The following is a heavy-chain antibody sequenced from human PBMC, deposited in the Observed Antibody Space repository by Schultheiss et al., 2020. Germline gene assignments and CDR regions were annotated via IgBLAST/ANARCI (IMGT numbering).Heavy chain of an antibody. D-gene: IGHD3-22*01. CDR1: GFTFSSYS. V-gene: IGHV3-23*01. CDR2: ISGSGGST. Sequence: GGSLRLSCAASGFTFSSYSMNWVRQAPGKGLEWVSAISGSGGSTYYADSVKGRFTISRDNSKNTLYLQMNSLRAEDTAVYYCAKLAFYDSSGYYLLDAFDIWGQGTMVTVSS. CDR3: AKLAFYDSSGYYLLDAFDI. J-gene: IGHJ3*02.